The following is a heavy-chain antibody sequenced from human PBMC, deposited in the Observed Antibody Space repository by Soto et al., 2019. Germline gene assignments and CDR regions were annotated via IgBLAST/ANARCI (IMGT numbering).Heavy chain of an antibody. V-gene: IGHV3-53*01. CDR2: IYSGGTT. D-gene: IGHD3-9*01. Sequence: PGGSLRLSCAASGFHVSRNYMSWVRQAPGKGLEWVSVIYSGGTTYYADSVKGRFTLSRDNSKNTLYLQMNGLRAEDTAVYYCVREGDSLTGYEVRRAFDIWGQGTMVTVSS. CDR3: VREGDSLTGYEVRRAFDI. CDR1: GFHVSRNY. J-gene: IGHJ3*02.